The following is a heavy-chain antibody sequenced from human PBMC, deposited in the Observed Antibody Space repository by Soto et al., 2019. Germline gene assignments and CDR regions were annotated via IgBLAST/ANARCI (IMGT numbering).Heavy chain of an antibody. CDR3: ARVVGSGWYGDY. V-gene: IGHV3-33*01. J-gene: IGHJ4*02. CDR2: IWYDGSNK. Sequence: EGSLRLSCAASGFTFSSYGMHWVRQAPGKGLEWVAVIWYDGSNKYYADSVKGRFTISRDNSKNTLYLQMNSLRAEDTAVYYCARVVGSGWYGDYWGQGTLVTVSS. CDR1: GFTFSSYG. D-gene: IGHD6-19*01.